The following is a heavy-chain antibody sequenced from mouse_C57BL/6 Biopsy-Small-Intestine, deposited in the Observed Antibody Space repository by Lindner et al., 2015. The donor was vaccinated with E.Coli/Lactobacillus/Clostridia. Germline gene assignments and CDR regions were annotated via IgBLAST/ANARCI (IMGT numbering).Heavy chain of an antibody. J-gene: IGHJ2*01. D-gene: IGHD1-1*01. CDR3: ARDPHYYDSSGRVYYFDY. CDR2: INPNSGGT. V-gene: IGHV1-53*01. Sequence: SVKVSCKASGYTFTGYYMHWVRQAPGQGLEWMGWINPNSGGTNYAQKFQGMVTMTRDTSISTAYMELSRLRSDDTAVYYCARDPHYYDSSGRVYYFDYWGQGTLVTVSS. CDR1: GYTFTGYY.